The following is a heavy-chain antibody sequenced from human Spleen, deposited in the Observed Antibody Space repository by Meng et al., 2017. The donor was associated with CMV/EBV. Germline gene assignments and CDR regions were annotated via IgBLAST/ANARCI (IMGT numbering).Heavy chain of an antibody. Sequence: GESLKISCAASGFTFSSYWMSWVRQAPGKGLEWVANIKQDGSEKYYVDSVKGRFTISRDNAKNSLYLQMNSLRAEDTAVYYCARDRNSYYGGNGGFDYWGQGTLVTVSS. CDR3: ARDRNSYYGGNGGFDY. D-gene: IGHD4-23*01. V-gene: IGHV3-7*01. J-gene: IGHJ4*02. CDR1: GFTFSSYW. CDR2: IKQDGSEK.